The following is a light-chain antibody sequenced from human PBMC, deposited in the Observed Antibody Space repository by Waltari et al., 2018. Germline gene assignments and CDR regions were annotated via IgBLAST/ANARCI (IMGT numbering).Light chain of an antibody. J-gene: IGLJ2*01. Sequence: QSALTQPASVSGSPGQSITISCPGTSSDVGSNNLVSWYQQHPGQATKVVIYEGSERPSGLSNRFFGSRSGITASLTISGLQPEDEADYYCCSYAGSGTFVVFGGGTKLTVL. CDR3: CSYAGSGTFVV. CDR1: SSDVGSNNL. V-gene: IGLV2-23*03. CDR2: EGS.